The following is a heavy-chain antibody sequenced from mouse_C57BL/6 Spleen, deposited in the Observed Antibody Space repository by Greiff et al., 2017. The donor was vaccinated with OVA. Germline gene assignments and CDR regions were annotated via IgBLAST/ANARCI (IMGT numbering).Heavy chain of an antibody. D-gene: IGHD1-1*01. V-gene: IGHV6-3*01. Sequence: EVKLVESGGGLVQPGGSMKLSCVASGFTFSNYWMNWVRQSPEKGLAWVAQIRLKSDNYATHYAESVKGRFTISRDDSKSSVYLQMNNLRAEDTGIYYCTGGYYYGSSYAMDYWGQGTSVTVSS. CDR2: IRLKSDNYAT. J-gene: IGHJ4*01. CDR1: GFTFSNYW. CDR3: TGGYYYGSSYAMDY.